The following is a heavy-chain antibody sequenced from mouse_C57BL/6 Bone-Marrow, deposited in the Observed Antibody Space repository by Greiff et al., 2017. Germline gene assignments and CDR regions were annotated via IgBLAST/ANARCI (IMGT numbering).Heavy chain of an antibody. CDR1: GFNIKDDY. V-gene: IGHV14-4*01. J-gene: IGHJ4*01. D-gene: IGHD2-3*01. CDR2: IDPENGDT. CDR3: TFDGPYYAMDY. Sequence: VHVKQSGAELVRPGASVKLSCTASGFNIKDDYMHWVKQRPEQGLEWIGWIDPENGDTEYASKFQGKATITADTSSNTAYLQLSSLTSEDTAVYYCTFDGPYYAMDYWGQGTSVTVSS.